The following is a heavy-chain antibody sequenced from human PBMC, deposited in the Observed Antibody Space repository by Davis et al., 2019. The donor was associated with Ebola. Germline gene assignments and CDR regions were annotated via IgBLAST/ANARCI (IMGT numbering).Heavy chain of an antibody. D-gene: IGHD2-2*01. CDR1: GFTFSSYW. CDR3: ARVSVPAALVPIDYYAMDV. Sequence: GESLKISCAASGFTFSSYWMHWVRQAPGKGLQWVANIKEDGSEKYYVDSVKGRFTISRDNAKNSLYLQMNSLRAEDTAVYYCARVSVPAALVPIDYYAMDVWGQGTTVTVSS. J-gene: IGHJ6*02. V-gene: IGHV3-7*03. CDR2: IKEDGSEK.